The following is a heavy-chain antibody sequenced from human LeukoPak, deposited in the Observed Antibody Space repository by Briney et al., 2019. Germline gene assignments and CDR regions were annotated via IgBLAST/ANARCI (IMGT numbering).Heavy chain of an antibody. CDR2: IKSKSDGGTT. J-gene: IGHJ4*02. D-gene: IGHD3-10*01. CDR3: TIDPRAGGY. V-gene: IGHV3-15*01. Sequence: GGSLTLSCAASGFTFSNAWMYWVRQAPGKGLEWIGRIKSKSDGGTTDYAAPVKGGFTISRDDSKKTLYVQMNSLKIEDTAVYYCTIDPRAGGYWGQGTLVTVSS. CDR1: GFTFSNAW.